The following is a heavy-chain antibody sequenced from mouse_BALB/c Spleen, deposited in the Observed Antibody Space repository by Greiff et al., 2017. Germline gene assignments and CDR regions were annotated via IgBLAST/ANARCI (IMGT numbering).Heavy chain of an antibody. CDR1: GYAFSSSW. Sequence: QVQLKESGPELVKPGASVKISCKASGYAFSSSWMNWVKQRPGQGLEWIGRIYPGDGDTNYNGKFKGKATLTADKSSSTAYMQLSSLTSVDSAVYFCARDIPWGAMDYWGQGTSVTVSS. V-gene: IGHV1-82*01. CDR2: IYPGDGDT. D-gene: IGHD5-1-1*01. CDR3: ARDIPWGAMDY. J-gene: IGHJ4*01.